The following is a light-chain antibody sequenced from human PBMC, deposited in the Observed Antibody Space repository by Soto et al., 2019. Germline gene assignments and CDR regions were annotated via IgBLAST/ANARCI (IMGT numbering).Light chain of an antibody. CDR3: QQGYSSPEIT. J-gene: IGKJ5*01. CDR1: QSISSY. Sequence: DIQMTQSPSSLSASVGDRVTITCRASQSISSYLSWYQQKPGKAPKLLIYTASTLQSGVPSRFSGSGSGTDFTLTISSLQPEDFATYYCQQGYSSPEITFGQGTRLELK. CDR2: TAS. V-gene: IGKV1-39*01.